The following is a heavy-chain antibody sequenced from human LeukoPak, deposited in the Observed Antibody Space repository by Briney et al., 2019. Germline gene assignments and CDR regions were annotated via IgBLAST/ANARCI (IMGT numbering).Heavy chain of an antibody. D-gene: IGHD6-19*01. J-gene: IGHJ4*02. V-gene: IGHV3-23*01. Sequence: PGGSLRLSCAASGFSFSSYAMSWVRQAPGKGLEWVSSISGSGDNTYYAESVKGRFTISRDNSENTLFLQMNSRRAEDTAVFYCAKRSGYTTGWFFDFWGQGILVTVSS. CDR3: AKRSGYTTGWFFDF. CDR1: GFSFSSYA. CDR2: ISGSGDNT.